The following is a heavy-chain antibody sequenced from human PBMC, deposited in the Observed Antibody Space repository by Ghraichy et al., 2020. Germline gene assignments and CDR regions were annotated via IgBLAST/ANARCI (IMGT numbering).Heavy chain of an antibody. Sequence: GGPLRLSCAASGITFSSYGMHWVRQGPGKGLEWVAVIWYDGTNKYYEDSVKGRFTISRDNSKNTLYLQMNSLRAEDTAVYYCARAGGGSSWYYYMDVWGKGTTVTVSS. CDR2: IWYDGTNK. J-gene: IGHJ6*03. D-gene: IGHD6-13*01. CDR1: GITFSSYG. CDR3: ARAGGGSSWYYYMDV. V-gene: IGHV3-33*01.